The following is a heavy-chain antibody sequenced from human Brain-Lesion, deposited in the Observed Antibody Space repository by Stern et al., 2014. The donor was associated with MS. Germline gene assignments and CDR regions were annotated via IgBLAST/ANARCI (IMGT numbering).Heavy chain of an antibody. J-gene: IGHJ4*02. CDR3: AKVWLGELPENPFDY. CDR2: IYYRGST. CDR1: GCSISSNSYY. Sequence: VQLVESGPGLVKPSETLSLTCTVSGCSISSNSYYWGWIRQPPGKGLEWIGSIYYRGSTYYNPSLKSRVPISKDTSKNQFFLNLKSGTAADTAVYFCAKVWLGELPENPFDYWGQGTLVTVSS. V-gene: IGHV4-39*01. D-gene: IGHD3-10*01.